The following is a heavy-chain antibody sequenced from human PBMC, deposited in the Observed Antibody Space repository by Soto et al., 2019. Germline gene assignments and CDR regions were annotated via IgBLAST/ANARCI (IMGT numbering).Heavy chain of an antibody. CDR1: GFTFSSYA. J-gene: IGHJ4*02. V-gene: IGHV3-23*01. Sequence: EVQLLESGGGLVQPGGSLRLSCAASGFTFSSYAMSWVRQAPGKGLEWVSAISGGAGSTYYADSVKGRFTISRDNSKNTLYLQMNSLRAGDTAVYYCAKDSRSRTAVAGTGDYWGQGTLVTVSS. CDR3: AKDSRSRTAVAGTGDY. CDR2: ISGGAGST. D-gene: IGHD6-19*01.